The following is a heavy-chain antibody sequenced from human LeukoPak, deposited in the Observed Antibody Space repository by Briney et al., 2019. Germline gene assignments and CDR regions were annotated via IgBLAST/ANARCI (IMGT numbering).Heavy chain of an antibody. D-gene: IGHD6-13*01. J-gene: IGHJ5*02. CDR2: MYSRGDT. CDR3: ARDAPQVPAAGVLAS. CDR1: GFTVSDNY. Sequence: GGSLRLSCAASGFTVSDNYMSWVRQAPGKGLGWVSVMYSRGDTYYANSVKGRFTFSRDISKNTLYLQMNGLRTEDTAIYYCARDAPQVPAAGVLASWGQGTLVIVSS. V-gene: IGHV3-53*01.